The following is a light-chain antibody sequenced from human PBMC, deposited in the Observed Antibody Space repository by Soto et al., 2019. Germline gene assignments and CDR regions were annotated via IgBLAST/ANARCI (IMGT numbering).Light chain of an antibody. V-gene: IGKV1-39*01. CDR3: QQTDSFPRT. CDR2: AAP. J-gene: IGKJ1*01. CDR1: QSISSY. Sequence: DIQMTQSPSSLSASVGDRVTITCRASQSISSYLNWYQHKPGKAPKLLIYAAPSLQTGVPSRFSGSRSGTDFALTISSLQRDDFATYYCQQTDSFPRTFGQGTKVDIK.